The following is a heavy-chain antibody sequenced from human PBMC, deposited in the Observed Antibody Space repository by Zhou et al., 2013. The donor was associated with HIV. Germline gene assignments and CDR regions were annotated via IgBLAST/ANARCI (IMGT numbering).Heavy chain of an antibody. D-gene: IGHD3-16*01. Sequence: QVQLVQSGAEVKKPGSSVRVSCKVSGGNFSTSAISWVRQAPGQGLEWMGGIIPIFGTANYAQKFQGRVTITTDESTSTAYMELSSLRSEDTAVYYCARDLGQGYFDYWGQGTLVTVSS. J-gene: IGHJ4*02. CDR3: ARDLGQGYFDY. CDR2: IIPIFGTA. CDR1: GGNFSTSA. V-gene: IGHV1-69*05.